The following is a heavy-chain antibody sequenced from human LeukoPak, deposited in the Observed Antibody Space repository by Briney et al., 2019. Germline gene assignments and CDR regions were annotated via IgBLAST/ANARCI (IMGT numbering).Heavy chain of an antibody. J-gene: IGHJ3*02. V-gene: IGHV1-2*02. CDR1: GYTFTGSY. CDR2: INPNSGGT. Sequence: ASVKVSCKASGYTFTGSYMHWVRQAPGQGLEWMGWINPNSGGTNYAQKFQGRVTMTRDTSISTAYMELSRLRSDDTAVYYCARADPYPYSSGFSAFDIWGQGTMVTVSS. CDR3: ARADPYPYSSGFSAFDI. D-gene: IGHD6-19*01.